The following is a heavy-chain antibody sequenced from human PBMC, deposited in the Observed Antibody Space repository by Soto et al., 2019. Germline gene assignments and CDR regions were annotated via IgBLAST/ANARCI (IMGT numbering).Heavy chain of an antibody. CDR3: ARLPSGAS. CDR2: INHIGTT. D-gene: IGHD3-10*01. CDR1: GGPLSGFY. V-gene: IGHV4-34*02. Sequence: QVQLQQWGAGLLKPSETLSLTCAVYGGPLSGFYWSWIRQPPGKGLEWIGKINHIGTTNYNPSLKSRVTISVDTSKRQFSLRLSSVTAADTAMYYCARLPSGASWGPGTPVTVSS. J-gene: IGHJ5*02.